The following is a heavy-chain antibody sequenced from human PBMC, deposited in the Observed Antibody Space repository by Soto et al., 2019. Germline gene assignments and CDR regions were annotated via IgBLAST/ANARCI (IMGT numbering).Heavy chain of an antibody. J-gene: IGHJ6*02. Sequence: GGSLRLSCAASGFTFSSYAMSWVRQAPGKGLEWVSAISGSGGSTYYADSVKGRFTISRDNSKNTLYLQMNSLRAEDTAVYYCAKDRDSGSDYNPDYYYYYGMDVWGQGTTVTVSS. CDR3: AKDRDSGSDYNPDYYYYYGMDV. D-gene: IGHD1-26*01. CDR2: ISGSGGST. V-gene: IGHV3-23*01. CDR1: GFTFSSYA.